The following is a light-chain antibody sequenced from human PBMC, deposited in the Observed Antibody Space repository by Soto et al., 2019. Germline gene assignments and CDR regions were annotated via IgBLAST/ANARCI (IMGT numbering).Light chain of an antibody. CDR2: EVT. CDR1: SSDIGSYNY. V-gene: IGLV2-14*01. Sequence: QSALTQPASVSGSPGQSITISCTGTSSDIGSYNYVAWYQQFPGKTPKLMIYEVTNRPSGVSNRFSGSKSGNTASLTISGLQAEDEADYYCSSYTSNNTWVFGGGTKLTVL. CDR3: SSYTSNNTWV. J-gene: IGLJ3*02.